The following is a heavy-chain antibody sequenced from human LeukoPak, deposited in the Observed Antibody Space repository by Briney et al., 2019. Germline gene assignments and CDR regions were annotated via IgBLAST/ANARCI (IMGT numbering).Heavy chain of an antibody. D-gene: IGHD1/OR15-1a*01. CDR3: LKDSLAQLVRTSCHFDY. V-gene: IGHV3-30*02. CDR1: GFSFRNYC. J-gene: IGHJ4*02. Sequence: GGSLTLSCAASGFSFRNYCVHWVRQAPAKGLEWVAVIRYDSTDKYYVESVRGRFTISRDNSRNPLFLQMNSLRPDDTAVYYCLKDSLAQLVRTSCHFDYWGLGTLVTVYS. CDR2: IRYDSTDK.